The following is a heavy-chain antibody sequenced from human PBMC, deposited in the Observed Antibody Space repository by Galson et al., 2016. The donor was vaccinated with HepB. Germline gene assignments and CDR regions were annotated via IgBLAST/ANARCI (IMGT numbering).Heavy chain of an antibody. CDR2: INPNSGGT. J-gene: IGHJ4*02. D-gene: IGHD3-3*01. V-gene: IGHV1-2*06. CDR3: AKGYDFWSGPPYFDY. CDR1: GYTFTGYY. Sequence: SVKVSCKASGYTFTGYYMHWVRQAPGQGLEWMGRINPNSGGTNYAQKFQGRVTMTRDTSISTAYMELSRPRSDDTAVYYCAKGYDFWSGPPYFDYWGQGTLVTVSS.